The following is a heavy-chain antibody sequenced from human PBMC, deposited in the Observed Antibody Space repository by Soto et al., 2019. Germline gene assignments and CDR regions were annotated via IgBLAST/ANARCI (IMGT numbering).Heavy chain of an antibody. Sequence: QVQLQQWGAGLLKPSETLSLTCAVHGGSFSGYSWTWICQSLGKGLEWIGQINGGGSAIYHPSLKSRVSISVGTSNNEIFLDLTSVTAADTAVYYCARGLFSGTSHSGGWYFFDYWGQGTLVTVSS. CDR3: ARGLFSGTSHSGGWYFFDY. CDR1: GGSFSGYS. J-gene: IGHJ4*02. D-gene: IGHD3-10*01. V-gene: IGHV4-34*01. CDR2: INGGGSA.